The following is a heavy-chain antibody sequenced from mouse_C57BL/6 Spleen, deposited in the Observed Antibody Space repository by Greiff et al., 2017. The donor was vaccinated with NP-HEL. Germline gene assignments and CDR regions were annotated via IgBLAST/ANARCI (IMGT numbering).Heavy chain of an antibody. CDR2: INPNYGTT. CDR1: GYSFTDYN. Sequence: SGPELVKPGASVKISCKASGYSFTDYNMNWVKQSNGKSLEWIGVINPNYGTTSYNQKFKGKATLTVDQSSSTAYMQLNSLTSEDSAVYDCARSDYYDYDGYYFDYWGQGTTLTVSS. J-gene: IGHJ2*01. D-gene: IGHD2-4*01. V-gene: IGHV1-39*01. CDR3: ARSDYYDYDGYYFDY.